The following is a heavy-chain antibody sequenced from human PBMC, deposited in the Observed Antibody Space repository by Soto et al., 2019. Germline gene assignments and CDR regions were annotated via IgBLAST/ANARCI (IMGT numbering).Heavy chain of an antibody. J-gene: IGHJ6*02. D-gene: IGHD2-15*01. CDR1: DGSLSNYY. CDR2: IYYSGTT. Sequence: TSVTLSLTCTVSDGSLSNYYWSWIRQPPGKGLEWIGYIYYSGTTSYNPSLKSRVTMSLDTSKNQFSLYLQMNSLIHEDTALYYCAKDPRKYYYYYTMDLWGQGTPVTVSS. V-gene: IGHV4-59*01. CDR3: AKDPRKYYYYYTMDL.